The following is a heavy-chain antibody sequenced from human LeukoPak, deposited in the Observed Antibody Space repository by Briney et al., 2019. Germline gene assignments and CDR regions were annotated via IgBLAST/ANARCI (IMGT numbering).Heavy chain of an antibody. Sequence: GGSLRLSCAASGFTFSSYAMSWVRQAPGKGLEWVSAISGSGGSTYYADSVKGRFTISRDNSKNTLYLQMNSLRAEDTAVYYCAKDPRGWFGELLYYFDYWGQGTLVTVSS. CDR1: GFTFSSYA. J-gene: IGHJ4*02. V-gene: IGHV3-23*01. D-gene: IGHD3-10*01. CDR2: ISGSGGST. CDR3: AKDPRGWFGELLYYFDY.